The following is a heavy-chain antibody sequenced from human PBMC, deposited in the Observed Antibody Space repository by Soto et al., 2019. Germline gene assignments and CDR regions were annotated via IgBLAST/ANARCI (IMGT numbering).Heavy chain of an antibody. CDR2: IYYSGST. CDR3: ARTMQQWASYYFDY. V-gene: IGHV4-31*03. J-gene: IGHJ4*02. Sequence: KASETLSLTCTVSGGSISSGGYYWSWIRQHPGKGLEWIGYIYYSGSTYYNPSLKSRVTISVDTSKNQFSLKLSSVTAADTAAYYCARTMQQWASYYFDYWGQGTLVTVSS. D-gene: IGHD6-19*01. CDR1: GGSISSGGYY.